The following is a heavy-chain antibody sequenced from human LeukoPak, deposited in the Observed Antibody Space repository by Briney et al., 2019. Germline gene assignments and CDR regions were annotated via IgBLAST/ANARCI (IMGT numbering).Heavy chain of an antibody. V-gene: IGHV3-7*01. CDR2: IKQDGSEK. CDR1: GFTFSSRDW. D-gene: IGHD6-6*01. CDR3: ARYPAGQLVSPPQRYFDL. Sequence: GGSLRLSCVASGFTFSSRDWMTWVRQAPGKGLEWVANIKQDGSEKNYVDSVKGRFTISRDNAKNSLYLQMNSLRAEDTAVYYCARYPAGQLVSPPQRYFDLWGRGTLVTVSS. J-gene: IGHJ2*01.